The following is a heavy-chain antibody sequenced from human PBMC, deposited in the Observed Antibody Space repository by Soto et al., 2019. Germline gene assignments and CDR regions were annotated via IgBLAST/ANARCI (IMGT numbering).Heavy chain of an antibody. CDR3: ARDRARINWFDP. V-gene: IGHV1-18*01. Sequence: ASVKVSCKASGYAFASYGISWVRQAPGQGLEWMGWISAYNGNTNYAQKFQGRVTITRDTSASTAYMELSSLRSEDTAVYYCARDRARINWFDPWGQGTLVTVSS. D-gene: IGHD2-15*01. J-gene: IGHJ5*02. CDR2: ISAYNGNT. CDR1: GYAFASYG.